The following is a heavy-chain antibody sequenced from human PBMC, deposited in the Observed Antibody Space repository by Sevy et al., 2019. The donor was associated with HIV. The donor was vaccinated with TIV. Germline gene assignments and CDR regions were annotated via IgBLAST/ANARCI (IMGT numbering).Heavy chain of an antibody. CDR2: IRSKAYGGTT. CDR3: TRDRKEALYDFWSGYPTEVWYGMDV. V-gene: IGHV3-49*03. Sequence: GGSLRLSCTASGFTFGDYAMSWFRQAPGKGLEWVGFIRSKAYGGTTEYAASVKGRFTISRDDSKSIAYLQMNSLKTEDTAVYYCTRDRKEALYDFWSGYPTEVWYGMDVWGQGTTVTVSS. CDR1: GFTFGDYA. J-gene: IGHJ6*02. D-gene: IGHD3-3*01.